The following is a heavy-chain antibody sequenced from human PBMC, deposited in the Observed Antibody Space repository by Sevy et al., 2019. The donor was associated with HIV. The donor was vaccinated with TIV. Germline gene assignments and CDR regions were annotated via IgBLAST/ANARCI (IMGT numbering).Heavy chain of an antibody. J-gene: IGHJ5*02. CDR3: ARDFGLLHSSINWFDP. CDR1: VDSVSSNSAA. Sequence: SQTLSLTCAISVDSVSSNSAAWDWIRQSPSRGLEWLGRTYYMSKWYKDYAESVKSRIIISPDTSKNQFSLQLNSVTPDDTAVYYCARDFGLLHSSINWFDPWGQGTLVTVSS. D-gene: IGHD6-13*01. CDR2: TYYMSKWYK. V-gene: IGHV6-1*01.